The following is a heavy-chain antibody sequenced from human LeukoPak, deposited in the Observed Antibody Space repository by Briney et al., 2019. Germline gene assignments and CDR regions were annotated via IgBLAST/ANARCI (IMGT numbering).Heavy chain of an antibody. CDR2: IKQDGSEK. V-gene: IGHV3-7*01. J-gene: IGHJ4*02. CDR1: GFTFSSYW. CDR3: AKAPRPQWLVLFDY. Sequence: PGGSLRLSCAASGFTFSSYWMSRVRQAPGKGLEWVANIKQDGSEKYYVDSVKGRFTISRDNAKNSLYLQMNSLRAEDTAVYYCAKAPRPQWLVLFDYWGQGTLVTVSS. D-gene: IGHD6-19*01.